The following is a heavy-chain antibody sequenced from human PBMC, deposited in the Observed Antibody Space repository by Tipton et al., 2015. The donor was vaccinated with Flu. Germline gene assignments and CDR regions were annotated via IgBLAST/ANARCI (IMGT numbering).Heavy chain of an antibody. D-gene: IGHD4-11*01. CDR3: ARRDFSSYVSDPKNWFDR. CDR2: IHRSGST. CDR1: GDSIRSNYY. J-gene: IGHJ5*02. Sequence: LGLSCMVSGDSIRSNYYWAWIRQPPGKGLEWIATIHRSGSTKYNPSLKSRVTISVDTSKNQFSLEMRSVTAADMAVYYCARRDFSSYVSDPKNWFDRWGQGTLVTVSS. V-gene: IGHV4-38-2*02.